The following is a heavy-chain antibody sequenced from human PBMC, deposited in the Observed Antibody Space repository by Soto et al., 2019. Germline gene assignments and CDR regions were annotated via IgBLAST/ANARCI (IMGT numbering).Heavy chain of an antibody. CDR1: GYTFTSYG. V-gene: IGHV1-2*04. J-gene: IGHJ4*02. D-gene: IGHD1-1*01. Sequence: ASVKVSCKASGYTFTSYGISWVRQAPGQGLEWMGWINPNSGGTNYAQKFQGWVTMTRDTSISTAYMELSRLRSDDTAVYYCARAYTTWAYYFDYWGQGTLVTVSS. CDR3: ARAYTTWAYYFDY. CDR2: INPNSGGT.